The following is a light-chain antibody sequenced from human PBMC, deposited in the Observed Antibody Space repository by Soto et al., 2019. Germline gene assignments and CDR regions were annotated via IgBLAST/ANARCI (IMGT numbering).Light chain of an antibody. CDR1: QSGTRD. J-gene: IGKJ4*01. Sequence: IVMTQSPATLSVSPGETATVSHRVRQSGTRDLAWYQQIRGQAPRLVIYGASSRAPGIPVRFSGSGSGTEFTLPISSLQSEDFAVYYCQQYNKWPPLTFGGET. CDR2: GAS. V-gene: IGKV3-15*01. CDR3: QQYNKWPPLT.